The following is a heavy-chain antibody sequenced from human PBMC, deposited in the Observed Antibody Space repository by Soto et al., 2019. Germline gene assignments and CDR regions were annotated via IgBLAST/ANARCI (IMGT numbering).Heavy chain of an antibody. CDR3: ARGGGSGSNPRSFDY. V-gene: IGHV4-34*01. Sequence: SETLSLTCSVYGGSSSGYYWSWIRQPPGKGLEWIGEINHSGSTNYNPSLKSRVTISVDTSKNQFSLKLSSVTAADTAVYYCARGGGSGSNPRSFDYCGQVTLVTVSS. CDR2: INHSGST. J-gene: IGHJ4*02. D-gene: IGHD3-10*01. CDR1: GGSSSGYY.